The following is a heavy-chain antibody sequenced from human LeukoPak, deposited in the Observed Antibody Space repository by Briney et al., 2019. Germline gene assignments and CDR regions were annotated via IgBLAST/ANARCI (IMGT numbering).Heavy chain of an antibody. Sequence: GGSLRLSCAASGFTFSSYIMNWVRQAPGKGLEWVSSISSSSSYIYYADSVKGRFTISRDNAKNSLYLQMNSLRAEDTAVYYCATRSCGGDCYSGINAFDIWGQGTMVTVSS. V-gene: IGHV3-21*01. J-gene: IGHJ3*02. CDR2: ISSSSSYI. CDR1: GFTFSSYI. CDR3: ATRSCGGDCYSGINAFDI. D-gene: IGHD2-21*02.